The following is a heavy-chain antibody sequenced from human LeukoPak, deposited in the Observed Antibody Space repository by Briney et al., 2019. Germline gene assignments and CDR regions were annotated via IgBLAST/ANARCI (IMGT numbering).Heavy chain of an antibody. Sequence: PGGSLRLSCAASGFTVSSNYMSWVRQAPGKGLVWVSRINSDGSSTSYADSVKGRFTISRDNAKNTLYLQMNSLRAEDTAVYYCASHGMAAADLYYMDVWGKGTTVTVSS. CDR1: GFTVSSNY. D-gene: IGHD6-13*01. V-gene: IGHV3-74*01. CDR3: ASHGMAAADLYYMDV. CDR2: INSDGSST. J-gene: IGHJ6*03.